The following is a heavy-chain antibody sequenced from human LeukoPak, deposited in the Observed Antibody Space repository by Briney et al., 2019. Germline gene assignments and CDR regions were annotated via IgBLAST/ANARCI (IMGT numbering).Heavy chain of an antibody. CDR2: IKEVGTET. D-gene: IGHD6-13*01. J-gene: IGHJ4*02. CDR1: GFIFSSYW. Sequence: GGSLRLSCAASGFIFSSYWMSWVCQAPGKGLEWVASIKEVGTETYYVDSVKGRFTISRDNAKNSLYLQMNSLRAEDTALYYCAKDIAAAGYFDYWGQGTLVTVSS. V-gene: IGHV3-7*03. CDR3: AKDIAAAGYFDY.